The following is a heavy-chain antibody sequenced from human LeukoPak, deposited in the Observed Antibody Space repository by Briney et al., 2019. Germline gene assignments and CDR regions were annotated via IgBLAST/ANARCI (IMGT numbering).Heavy chain of an antibody. CDR3: ATGVHGIAAAGDYYFDY. V-gene: IGHV4-61*01. CDR1: GASISSSNYY. Sequence: PSETLSLTCAVSGASISSSNYYWSWIRQPPGKGLEWIGYMYYRGNTNYDPSLKSRVTISIDTPNNQFSLKLSSVTAADTAVYYCATGVHGIAAAGDYYFDYWGQGTLVTVSS. D-gene: IGHD6-13*01. J-gene: IGHJ4*02. CDR2: MYYRGNT.